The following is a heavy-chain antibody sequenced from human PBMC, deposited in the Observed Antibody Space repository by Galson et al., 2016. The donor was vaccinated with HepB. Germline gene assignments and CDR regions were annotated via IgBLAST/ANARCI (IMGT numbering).Heavy chain of an antibody. J-gene: IGHJ3*02. CDR1: GDSVSSNSVA. Sequence: CAISGDSVSSNSVAWNWIRQSPSRGLEWLGRTYYRSKWYNDYAVSVNSRITINPDTSKNQFSLQLNSVTPEDTAVYYCARDWGSNRHFAFDIWGQGTMVTVSS. CDR3: ARDWGSNRHFAFDI. CDR2: TYYRSKWYN. D-gene: IGHD3-16*01. V-gene: IGHV6-1*01.